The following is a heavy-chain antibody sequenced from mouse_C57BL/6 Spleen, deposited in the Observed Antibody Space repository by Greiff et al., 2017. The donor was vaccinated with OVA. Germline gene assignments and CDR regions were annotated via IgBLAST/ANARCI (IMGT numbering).Heavy chain of an antibody. CDR3: ARGGGQLRLRGYAMDY. Sequence: EAKLQESGPELVKPGASVKISCKASGYSFTGYYMNWVKQSPEKSLEWIGEINPSTGGTTYNQKFKAKATLTVDKSSSTAYMQLKSLTSEDSAVYYCARGGGQLRLRGYAMDYWGQGTSVTVSS. V-gene: IGHV1-42*01. CDR2: INPSTGGT. D-gene: IGHD3-2*02. J-gene: IGHJ4*01. CDR1: GYSFTGYY.